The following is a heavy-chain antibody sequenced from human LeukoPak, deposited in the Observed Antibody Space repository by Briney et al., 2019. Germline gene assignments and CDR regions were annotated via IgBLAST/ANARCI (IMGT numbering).Heavy chain of an antibody. CDR2: IGISSGNT. CDR1: GFTFSSYS. V-gene: IGHV3-48*01. D-gene: IGHD2-2*01. CDR3: ARDTKYAFDN. Sequence: PGGSLRLSCAASGFTFSSYSMNWGRQAPGKGLEWISYIGISSGNTKYADSVKGRFTISGDKAKNSVYLQMNSLRVEDTAVYYCARDTKYAFDNWGQGTLVTVSS. J-gene: IGHJ4*02.